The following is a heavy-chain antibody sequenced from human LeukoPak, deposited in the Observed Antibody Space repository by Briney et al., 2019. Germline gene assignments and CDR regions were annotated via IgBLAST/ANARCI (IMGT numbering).Heavy chain of an antibody. J-gene: IGHJ2*01. Sequence: SKTLSLTCTVSRGSLSSYYWSWIRQPPGKGLEWIGYIYYSGSTNYNPSLESRVTISVDTSKNQFSLKLSSVTAADTAVYYCARDRPSEYCGGDCPPQGYFDLWGRGTLVTVSS. D-gene: IGHD2-21*02. CDR2: IYYSGST. CDR3: ARDRPSEYCGGDCPPQGYFDL. V-gene: IGHV4-59*01. CDR1: RGSLSSYY.